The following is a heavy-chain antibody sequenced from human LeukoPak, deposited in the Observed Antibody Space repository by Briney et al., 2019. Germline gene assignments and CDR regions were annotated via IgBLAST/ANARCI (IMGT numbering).Heavy chain of an antibody. CDR3: ARVGFCSSTSCYSGAYYFDY. Sequence: ESGPTLVNPTPTLTLTCTFSGFSLNTHGVGVGWIRQPPGKALEWLALIYWDADKRYSPSLKSRLTVTKDTSKNQVVLTMTNMDLVDTATYYCARVGFCSSTSCYSGAYYFDYWGQGTLVTVSS. CDR1: GFSLNTHGVG. D-gene: IGHD2-2*02. J-gene: IGHJ4*02. CDR2: IYWDADK. V-gene: IGHV2-5*02.